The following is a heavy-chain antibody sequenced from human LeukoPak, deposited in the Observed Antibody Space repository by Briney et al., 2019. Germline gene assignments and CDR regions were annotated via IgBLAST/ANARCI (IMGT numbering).Heavy chain of an antibody. V-gene: IGHV3-53*01. Sequence: GGSLRLSCAASGFTVSSNYMSWVRQAPGKGLEWVSVIHSDGATHYADSVKGRFTISRDTSKNTLYLQMNSLRAEDTAVYYCAITWIIRGYDHDNNYWGQGTLVTVSS. CDR2: IHSDGAT. D-gene: IGHD5-12*01. J-gene: IGHJ4*02. CDR1: GFTVSSNY. CDR3: AITWIIRGYDHDNNY.